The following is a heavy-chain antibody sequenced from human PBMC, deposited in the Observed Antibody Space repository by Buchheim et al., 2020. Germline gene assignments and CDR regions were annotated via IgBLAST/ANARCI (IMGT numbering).Heavy chain of an antibody. D-gene: IGHD2-2*02. V-gene: IGHV5-10-1*03. CDR3: ARGTVPAAIAPTYYYYGMDV. Sequence: EVQLVQSGAEVKKPGESLRISCKGSGYSFTSYWISWVRQMPGKGLEWMGRIDPSDSYTNYSPSFQGHVTISADKSICTAYLQWSSLKASDTAMYYCARGTVPAAIAPTYYYYGMDVWGQGTT. CDR1: GYSFTSYW. CDR2: IDPSDSYT. J-gene: IGHJ6*02.